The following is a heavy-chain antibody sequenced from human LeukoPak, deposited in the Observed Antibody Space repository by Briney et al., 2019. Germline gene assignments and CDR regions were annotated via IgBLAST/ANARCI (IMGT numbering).Heavy chain of an antibody. Sequence: GESLKISCKGSGYSFISYWITWVRQMPGKGLEWMGRIDPSDSYTNYSPSFQGHVTISADKSISTAYLQWSSLKASDTAIYYCARHENIFSTFGMWGQGTMVTVSS. CDR3: ARHENIFSTFGM. CDR1: GYSFISYW. J-gene: IGHJ3*02. CDR2: IDPSDSYT. D-gene: IGHD3-9*01. V-gene: IGHV5-10-1*01.